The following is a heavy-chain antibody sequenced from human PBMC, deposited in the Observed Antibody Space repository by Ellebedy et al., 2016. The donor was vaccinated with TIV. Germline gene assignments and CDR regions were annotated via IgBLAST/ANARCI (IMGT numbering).Heavy chain of an antibody. D-gene: IGHD5-24*01. Sequence: MPSETLSLTCTVSGDSISSDYWSWIRQPAGKGLEWIGRSHSSGTTNYNPSLKSRVTMSVDTSKNQFSLKLSSVTAADTAVYYCGGSRDGYIDYWGQGTPVTVSS. CDR1: GDSISSDY. CDR3: GGSRDGYIDY. CDR2: SHSSGTT. J-gene: IGHJ4*02. V-gene: IGHV4-4*07.